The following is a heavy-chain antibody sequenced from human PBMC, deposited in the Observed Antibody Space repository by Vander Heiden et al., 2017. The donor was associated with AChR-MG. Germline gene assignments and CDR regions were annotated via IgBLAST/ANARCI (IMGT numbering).Heavy chain of an antibody. CDR1: KFTFRTFG. D-gene: IGHD4-17*01. CDR3: ARDYGDFFADCEY. Sequence: EVQLVESGGGLVQPGGSLRLSCAASKFTFRTFGMNWVRQAPGKGLEWVSYITTDSRTTHYADSVKGRFTISRDNGKNSLYLQMNSLRDEDTAIYDGARDYGDFFADCEYWGQGTLGTVSS. CDR2: ITTDSRTT. J-gene: IGHJ4*02. V-gene: IGHV3-48*02.